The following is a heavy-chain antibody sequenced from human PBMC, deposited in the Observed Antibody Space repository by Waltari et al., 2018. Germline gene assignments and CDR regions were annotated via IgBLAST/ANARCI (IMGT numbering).Heavy chain of an antibody. CDR1: GGSFSGYY. CDR2: INQSGST. Sequence: QVQLQQWGAGLLKPSETLSLTCAVYGGSFSGYYWSWIRQPPGKGLEWIGEINQSGSTNYNPSLKGRVTRAVDTSKNQFSLKLSSVTAADTAVYYCARVKRYCSSTSCYRWFDPWGQGTLVTVSS. V-gene: IGHV4-34*01. J-gene: IGHJ5*02. D-gene: IGHD2-2*01. CDR3: ARVKRYCSSTSCYRWFDP.